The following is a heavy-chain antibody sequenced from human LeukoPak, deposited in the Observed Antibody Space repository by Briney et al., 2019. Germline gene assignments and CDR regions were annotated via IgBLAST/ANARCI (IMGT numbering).Heavy chain of an antibody. V-gene: IGHV1-2*02. CDR1: GYTFTCYY. J-gene: IGHJ6*03. CDR2: INPNSGGK. CDR3: ARGYSSSSGYYYYYMDV. D-gene: IGHD6-6*01. Sequence: ASVKVSCKASGYTFTCYYMHWVRQAPGQGLEWMGWINPNSGGKNYAQKFQGRVTMTRDTSISTAYMELSRLRSDDTAVYYCARGYSSSSGYYYYYMDVWGKGTTVTVSS.